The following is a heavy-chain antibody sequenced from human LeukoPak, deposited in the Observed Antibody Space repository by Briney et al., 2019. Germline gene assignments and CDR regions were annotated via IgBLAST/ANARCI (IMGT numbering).Heavy chain of an antibody. CDR1: GFTFSNYW. CDR2: IISDGSSA. CDR3: ARDGSLPDY. J-gene: IGHJ4*02. Sequence: GGSLRLSCAASGFTFSNYWMHWVRQTPGKGLVWVSRIISDGSSASYADSVKGRFTISRDNAKNTLYLQMNSLRAEDTAVYYCARDGSLPDYWGQGTLVTVSS. V-gene: IGHV3-74*01.